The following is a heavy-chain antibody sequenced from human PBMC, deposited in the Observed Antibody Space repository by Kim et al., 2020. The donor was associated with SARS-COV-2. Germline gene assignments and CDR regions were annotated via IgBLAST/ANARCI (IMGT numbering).Heavy chain of an antibody. V-gene: IGHV3-23*01. Sequence: GGSLRLSCAASGFTFSSYAMSWVRQAPGKGLEWVSAISGSGGSTYYADSVKGRFTISRDNSKNTLYLQMNSLRAEDTAVYYCAKDANYDSSGYFTAKYFDYWGQGTLVTVSS. CDR2: ISGSGGST. CDR3: AKDANYDSSGYFTAKYFDY. D-gene: IGHD3-22*01. J-gene: IGHJ4*02. CDR1: GFTFSSYA.